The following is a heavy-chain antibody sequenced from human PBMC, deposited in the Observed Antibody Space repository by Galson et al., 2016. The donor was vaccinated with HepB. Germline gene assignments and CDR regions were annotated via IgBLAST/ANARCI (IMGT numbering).Heavy chain of an antibody. CDR2: ISYDGSKK. D-gene: IGHD3-10*01. J-gene: IGHJ4*02. CDR3: ARVSGESGTDY. CDR1: GFTFSSYG. Sequence: SLRLSCAASGFTFSSYGMNWVRQAPGKGLEWVAVISYDGSKKYYADSAKGRFTISRDNSKNTLYLQMNSRRDEDTAVYYCARVSGESGTDYWGQGTLVTVCS. V-gene: IGHV3-30*03.